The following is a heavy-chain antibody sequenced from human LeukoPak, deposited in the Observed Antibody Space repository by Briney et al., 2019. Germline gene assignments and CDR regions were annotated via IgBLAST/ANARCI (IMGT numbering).Heavy chain of an antibody. D-gene: IGHD4-11*01. CDR3: ARDRVYDYSNPRGFDY. V-gene: IGHV1-18*03. Sequence: DSVKVSCKASGYPFTSFGISWVRQAPGQGLEWMGWISGYNGKTNYAQNLQGRVTMTTDTSTSTAYMELGSLRSDDMAVYYCARDRVYDYSNPRGFDYWGQGTLVTVSS. J-gene: IGHJ4*02. CDR2: ISGYNGKT. CDR1: GYPFTSFG.